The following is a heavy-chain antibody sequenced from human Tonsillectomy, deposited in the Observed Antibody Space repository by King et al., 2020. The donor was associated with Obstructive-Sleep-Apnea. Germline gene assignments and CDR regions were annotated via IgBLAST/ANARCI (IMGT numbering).Heavy chain of an antibody. CDR3: ARGRSGSYYYFDY. V-gene: IGHV1-69*12. J-gene: IGHJ4*02. Sequence: HLVQSGAEVKQPGSSVKVSCKASGGSFNGYAVNWVRQAPGQGLEWIGGIMPIFGSGNYAQKFQGRVTITADESTSTAFLELRSLRSDDTAVYSCARGRSGSYYYFDYWGQGTLVTVSS. D-gene: IGHD1-26*01. CDR2: IMPIFGSG. CDR1: GGSFNGYA.